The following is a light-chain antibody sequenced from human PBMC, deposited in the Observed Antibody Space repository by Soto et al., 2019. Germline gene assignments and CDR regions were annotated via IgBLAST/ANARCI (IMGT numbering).Light chain of an antibody. J-gene: IGKJ3*01. V-gene: IGKV1-27*01. CDR1: QGISNY. CDR2: AAS. CDR3: QKYNSAPGGFT. Sequence: DIQMTQSPSSLSASVGDRVTITCRASQGISNYLAWYQQKPGKVPKLLIYAASTLQSGVPSRFSGSGSGTDFSLTISSLQPEDVATYYSQKYNSAPGGFTFGPGTKVDIK.